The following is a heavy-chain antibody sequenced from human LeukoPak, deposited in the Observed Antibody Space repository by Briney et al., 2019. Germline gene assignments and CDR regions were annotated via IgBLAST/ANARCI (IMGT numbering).Heavy chain of an antibody. CDR2: MNPNSGNT. Sequence: ASVKVSCKASGYTFTSYAVHWVRQAPGQGLEWMGWMNPNSGNTAYAQKFQGRVTMTRNTSISTAYMELSSLRSEDTAVYYCARDLSLGYSSSWYQDLFDYWGQGTLVTVSS. V-gene: IGHV1-8*02. D-gene: IGHD6-13*01. J-gene: IGHJ4*02. CDR1: GYTFTSYA. CDR3: ARDLSLGYSSSWYQDLFDY.